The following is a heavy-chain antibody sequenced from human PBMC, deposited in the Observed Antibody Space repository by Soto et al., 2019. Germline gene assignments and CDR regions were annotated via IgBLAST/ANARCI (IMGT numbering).Heavy chain of an antibody. V-gene: IGHV4-39*01. Sequence: SETLSLTCTVSGGSISSSSYYWGWIRQPPGKGLEWIGSIYYSGSTYYNPSLKSRVTISVDTSKNQFSLKLSSVTAADTAVYFCAGRVILEYSSSSSYNWFDPWGQGTLVTVSS. J-gene: IGHJ5*02. CDR1: GGSISSSSYY. CDR2: IYYSGST. CDR3: AGRVILEYSSSSSYNWFDP. D-gene: IGHD6-6*01.